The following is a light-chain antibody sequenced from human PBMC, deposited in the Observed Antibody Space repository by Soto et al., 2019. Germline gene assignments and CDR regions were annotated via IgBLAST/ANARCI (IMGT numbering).Light chain of an antibody. CDR3: QQIYSTPST. CDR1: QSISSY. Sequence: DILMTQSPSSLSASVGDRVTITCRASQSISSYLNWYQQKPGKAPKLLIYAASSLSSGVPSRFSGSGSGTDFNLTISSLQPDDLATYYCQQIYSTPSTFGPGTKLEIE. V-gene: IGKV1-39*01. CDR2: AAS. J-gene: IGKJ2*01.